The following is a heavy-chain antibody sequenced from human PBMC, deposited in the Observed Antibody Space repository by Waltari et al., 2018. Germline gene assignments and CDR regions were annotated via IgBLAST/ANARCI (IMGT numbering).Heavy chain of an antibody. J-gene: IGHJ6*03. CDR2: ISYDGSNK. CDR3: AKARGGFWDPSYMDV. V-gene: IGHV3-30*18. Sequence: QVQLVESGGGVVQPGRSLRLSCAASGFTFSSYGMHWVRQAPGKGLEWVAVISYDGSNKYYADSVKGRFTISRDNSKNTLYLQMNSLRAEDTAVYYCAKARGGFWDPSYMDVWGKGTTVTVSS. CDR1: GFTFSSYG. D-gene: IGHD3-3*01.